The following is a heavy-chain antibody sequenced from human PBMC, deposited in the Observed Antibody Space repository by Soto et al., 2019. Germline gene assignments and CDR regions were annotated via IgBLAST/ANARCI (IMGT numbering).Heavy chain of an antibody. CDR3: ARSGGWTLLVY. J-gene: IGHJ4*02. CDR2: IYYSGST. V-gene: IGHV4-31*03. D-gene: IGHD1-26*01. CDR1: GGSISSGGYY. Sequence: QVQLQESGPGLVKPSQTLSLTCTVSGGSISSGGYYWSWIRQHPGKGLEWIGYIYYSGSTYYNPSHTSRLTISVDTSKNQFSLKLSSVTAADTAVYYCARSGGWTLLVYWGQGTLVTVSS.